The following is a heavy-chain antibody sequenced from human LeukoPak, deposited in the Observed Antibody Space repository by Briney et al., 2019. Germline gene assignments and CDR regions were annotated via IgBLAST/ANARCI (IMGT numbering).Heavy chain of an antibody. CDR1: GYTFTGYY. J-gene: IGHJ4*02. V-gene: IGHV1-2*06. CDR2: INPNGGDT. D-gene: IGHD3-22*01. Sequence: ASVKVSCKASGYTFTGYYMHWVRQAPGQGLEWMGRINPNGGDTNYAQKFQGRVTMTRDTSISTAYMELSRLRYDTAVYYCARMNWDDSSGYYGPHFDYWGQGTLVTVSS. CDR3: ARMNWDDSSGYYGPHFDY.